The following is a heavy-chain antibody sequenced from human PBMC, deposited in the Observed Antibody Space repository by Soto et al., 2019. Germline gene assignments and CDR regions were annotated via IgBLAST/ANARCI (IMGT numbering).Heavy chain of an antibody. CDR1: GYTFTSYG. CDR3: AVTDGGPYDIDS. J-gene: IGHJ4*02. Sequence: QVQLVQSGAEVKKPGASVKVSCKASGYTFTSYGITWVRQAPGQGLEWMGWISAYNANTNYAQKLQGRVTMTTYTSAITDYMELSSLIADDTAVSSCAVTDGGPYDIDSLGEVPLVPV. V-gene: IGHV1-18*01. D-gene: IGHD3-3*01. CDR2: ISAYNANT.